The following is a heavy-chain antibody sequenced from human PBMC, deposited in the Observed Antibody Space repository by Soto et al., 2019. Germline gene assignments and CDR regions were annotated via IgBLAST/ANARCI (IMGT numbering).Heavy chain of an antibody. CDR1: GDSVSSNTAA. Sequence: PSPRLTLTCAISGDSVSSNTAAWNWIMSSPSRGLEWLGRTYYRSNWRHDYAVSVKIRITVNPDTSKNHFSLQLNSVTPDDTAVYYCARGVAGTGFDLWGQGTLVTVSS. J-gene: IGHJ4*02. CDR3: ARGVAGTGFDL. V-gene: IGHV6-1*01. CDR2: TYYRSNWRH. D-gene: IGHD6-19*01.